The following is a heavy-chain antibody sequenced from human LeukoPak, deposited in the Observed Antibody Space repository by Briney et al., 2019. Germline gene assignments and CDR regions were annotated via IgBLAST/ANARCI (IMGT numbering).Heavy chain of an antibody. Sequence: PSETLSLTCTVSGGSISRYYWSGIRQPAGKGLEWIGRIYTTGSTNYNPSLKSRVTMSSDTSKNQLSLKLTSVTAADTAVYYCARGAWDDLDYWGQGTLVSVSS. V-gene: IGHV4-4*07. CDR3: ARGAWDDLDY. CDR2: IYTTGST. CDR1: GGSISRYY. D-gene: IGHD1-26*01. J-gene: IGHJ4*02.